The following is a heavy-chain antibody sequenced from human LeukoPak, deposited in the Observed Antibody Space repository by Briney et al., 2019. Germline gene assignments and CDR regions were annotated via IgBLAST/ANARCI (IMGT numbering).Heavy chain of an antibody. CDR3: ARNTVGKSHKWMDL. CDR2: INPNSGDT. CDR1: GYTFTDFY. D-gene: IGHD1-26*01. V-gene: IGHV1-2*02. J-gene: IGHJ6*04. Sequence: ASVKVSCKASGYTFTDFYIHWVRQAPGQGLEWMGWINPNSGDTTYAQNFQGRVTMTRDNSITTAYMEVSGLRADDTAVYSCARNTVGKSHKWMDLWGKGTMVTVSS.